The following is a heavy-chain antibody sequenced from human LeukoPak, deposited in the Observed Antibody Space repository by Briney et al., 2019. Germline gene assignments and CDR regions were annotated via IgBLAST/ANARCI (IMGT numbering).Heavy chain of an antibody. D-gene: IGHD3-22*01. V-gene: IGHV3-33*01. CDR1: GFPFSSYG. CDR3: ARDGDYYDSSGYHDY. J-gene: IGHJ4*02. Sequence: PGGSLRLSCAASGFPFSSYGMHSVRQAPGKGLEWVAVIWHDGSNKYYADSVKGRFTISRDNSKNTLYLQMNSLRAEDTAVYYCARDGDYYDSSGYHDYWGQGTLVTVSS. CDR2: IWHDGSNK.